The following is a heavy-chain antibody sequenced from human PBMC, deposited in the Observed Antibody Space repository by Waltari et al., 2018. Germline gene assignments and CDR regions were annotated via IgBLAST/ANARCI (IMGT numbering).Heavy chain of an antibody. CDR2: SYSGGST. V-gene: IGHV3-53*01. D-gene: IGHD6-19*01. Sequence: EVQLVESGGGLIQPGGSLRLSCAASGFTVSSNYMSWVRQAPGKGLEWVSVSYSGGSTFYAESGKGRFTISRDNSKNTLYLHRNSLRAEDTAWYYCARVWGSAWPPPLNSMDVWGQGTTVTVSS. CDR1: GFTVSSNY. CDR3: ARVWGSAWPPPLNSMDV. J-gene: IGHJ6*02.